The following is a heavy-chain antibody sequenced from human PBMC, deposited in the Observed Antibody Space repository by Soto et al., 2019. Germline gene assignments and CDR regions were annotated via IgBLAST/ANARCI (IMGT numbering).Heavy chain of an antibody. Sequence: EVQLVESGGGLVQPGGSLRLSCAASGFTVSSNCMSWVRQAPGKGLEWVSVIYSGGSTYYADSVKGRFTISRDNSKNTLYLQMNSLRAEDTAVYYCARGPVVVITYFDYWGQGTLVTVSS. CDR1: GFTVSSNC. V-gene: IGHV3-66*01. J-gene: IGHJ4*02. D-gene: IGHD3-22*01. CDR3: ARGPVVVITYFDY. CDR2: IYSGGST.